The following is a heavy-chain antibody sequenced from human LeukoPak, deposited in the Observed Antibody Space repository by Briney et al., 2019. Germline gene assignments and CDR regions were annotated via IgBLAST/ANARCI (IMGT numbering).Heavy chain of an antibody. Sequence: GGSLRLSCAASGFTFSSYAMHWVRRSPGKGLEGVAVISYDGSNKYYADSVKGRFTISRDNSKNMLYLQMNSLRTEDTAVYYCARDWGYYYDSGGPNNYWGQGTLVTVSS. V-gene: IGHV3-30-3*01. CDR3: ARDWGYYYDSGGPNNY. CDR2: ISYDGSNK. J-gene: IGHJ4*02. D-gene: IGHD3-22*01. CDR1: GFTFSSYA.